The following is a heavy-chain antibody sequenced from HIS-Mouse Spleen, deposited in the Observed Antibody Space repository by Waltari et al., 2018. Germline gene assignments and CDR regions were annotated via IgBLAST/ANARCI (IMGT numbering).Heavy chain of an antibody. V-gene: IGHV3-30-3*01. Sequence: QVQLVESGGGVVQPGRSLRLACAAFGFTFSCYAMHWVRQAPGKGMEWVAVISYDGSNKYYADSVKGRFTISRDNSKNTLYLQMNSLRAEDTAVYYCARGFVDTAMVDYWGQGTLVTVSS. D-gene: IGHD5-18*01. CDR1: GFTFSCYA. CDR2: ISYDGSNK. CDR3: ARGFVDTAMVDY. J-gene: IGHJ4*02.